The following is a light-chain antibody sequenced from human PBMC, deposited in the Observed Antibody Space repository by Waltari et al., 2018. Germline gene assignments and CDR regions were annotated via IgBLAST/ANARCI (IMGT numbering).Light chain of an antibody. J-gene: IGLJ3*02. CDR1: SFNIGNNY. CDR3: GTWDSGLSGGV. CDR2: ETN. V-gene: IGLV1-51*02. Sequence: QSVLTQPPSVSAAPGQKVTISCSGSSFNIGNNYVSWYQQVPGTAPKLLIYETNKRPSGIPDRFSGSKSGTSATLGITGLQTGDEADYYCGTWDSGLSGGVFGGGTKLTVL.